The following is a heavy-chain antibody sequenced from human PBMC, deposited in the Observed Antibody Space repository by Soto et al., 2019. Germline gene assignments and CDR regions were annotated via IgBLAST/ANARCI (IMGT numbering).Heavy chain of an antibody. CDR2: IVPILGIA. J-gene: IGHJ4*02. V-gene: IGHV1-69*02. Sequence: ASVKVSCKASGGTFSSYTISWVRQAPGQGLEWMGRIVPILGIANYAQKFQGRVTITADKSTSTAYMELSSLRSEDTAVYYCARSLGYCSGGSCSHFDYWGQGTLVTVSS. CDR1: GGTFSSYT. D-gene: IGHD2-15*01. CDR3: ARSLGYCSGGSCSHFDY.